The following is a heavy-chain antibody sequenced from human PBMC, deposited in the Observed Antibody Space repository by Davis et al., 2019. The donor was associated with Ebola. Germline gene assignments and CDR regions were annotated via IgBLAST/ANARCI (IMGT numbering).Heavy chain of an antibody. V-gene: IGHV3-23*01. CDR1: GFTFSTYA. J-gene: IGHJ4*02. CDR2: ISSGGGAP. Sequence: GESLKISCAASGFTFSTYAMGWVRQAPGKGLEWVSDISSGGGAPYYADSVKGRFTISRDNSKNTLYLQMNSLRAEDTAVYYCASYYYDSSGYYEYYFDYWGQGTLVTVSS. D-gene: IGHD3-22*01. CDR3: ASYYYDSSGYYEYYFDY.